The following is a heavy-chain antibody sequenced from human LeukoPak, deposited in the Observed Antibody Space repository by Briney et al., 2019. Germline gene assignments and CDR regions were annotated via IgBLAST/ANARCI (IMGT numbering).Heavy chain of an antibody. CDR2: ISYDGSNK. CDR1: GFTFGSYG. Sequence: PGGSLRLSCAASGFTFGSYGMHWVRQAPGKGLEWVAVISYDGSNKYYADSVKGRFTISRDDSKNTLYLQMNSLRAEDTAVYYCAKEVAAGLGYFDYWGQGTLVTVSS. V-gene: IGHV3-30*18. CDR3: AKEVAAGLGYFDY. D-gene: IGHD2-15*01. J-gene: IGHJ4*02.